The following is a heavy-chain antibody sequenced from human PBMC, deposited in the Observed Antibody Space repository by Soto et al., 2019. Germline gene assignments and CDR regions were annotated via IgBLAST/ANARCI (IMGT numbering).Heavy chain of an antibody. CDR1: GFTFSRYA. CDR2: ISSNGGST. V-gene: IGHV3-64*01. Sequence: EVQLVESGGGLVQPGGSLRLSCAASGFTFSRYAMHWVRQAPGKGLEYVSAISSNGGSTDYAHSVKGRFTISRDNSKNTLYLQMGSLRAEDMAVYYCSRGSSGYHFDYWGQGTLVTVSS. CDR3: SRGSSGYHFDY. J-gene: IGHJ4*02. D-gene: IGHD5-12*01.